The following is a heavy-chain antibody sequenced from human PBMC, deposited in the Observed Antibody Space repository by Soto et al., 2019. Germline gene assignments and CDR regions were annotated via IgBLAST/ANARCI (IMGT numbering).Heavy chain of an antibody. CDR2: IDPNSAGK. CDR1: GYIFSHYY. D-gene: IGHD1-26*01. Sequence: ASVKVSCKASGYIFSHYYIHWVRQAPGQGLEWMGWIDPNSAGKTYAQNFQGRVAMTRDTSISTAYMELGGLRSDDTAVYYCVRGGEWDLRGYWGQGTLVTVSS. J-gene: IGHJ1*01. CDR3: VRGGEWDLRGY. V-gene: IGHV1-2*02.